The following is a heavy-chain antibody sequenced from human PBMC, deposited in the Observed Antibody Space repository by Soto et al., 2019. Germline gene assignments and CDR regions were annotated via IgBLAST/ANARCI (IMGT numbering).Heavy chain of an antibody. V-gene: IGHV5-10-1*01. CDR3: ACWYYYDSSGYYSSFAFDI. CDR2: IDPSDSYT. CDR1: GYSFTSYW. Sequence: GESLKISCKGSGYSFTSYWISWVRQMPGKGLEGMEWIDPSDSYTNYSPSFQGHVTISADKSISTAYLQWSSLKASDTAMYYCACWYYYDSSGYYSSFAFDIWGQGTMVTVSS. J-gene: IGHJ3*02. D-gene: IGHD3-22*01.